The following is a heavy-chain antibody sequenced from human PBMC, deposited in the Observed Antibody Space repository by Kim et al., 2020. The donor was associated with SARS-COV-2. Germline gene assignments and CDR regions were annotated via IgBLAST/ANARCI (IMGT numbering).Heavy chain of an antibody. D-gene: IGHD3-22*01. CDR1: GFTFSSYS. V-gene: IGHV3-48*02. Sequence: GGSLRLSCAASGFTFSSYSMNWVRQAPGKGLEWVSYISSSSSTIYYADSVKGRFTISRDNAKNSLYLQMNSLRDEDTAVYYCARAPYYYDSSGSDYWGQGTLVTVSS. CDR2: ISSSSSTI. J-gene: IGHJ4*02. CDR3: ARAPYYYDSSGSDY.